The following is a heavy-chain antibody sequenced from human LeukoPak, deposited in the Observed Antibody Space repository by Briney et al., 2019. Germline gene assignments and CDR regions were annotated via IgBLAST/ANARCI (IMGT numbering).Heavy chain of an antibody. CDR1: GFTFSSYA. J-gene: IGHJ5*02. Sequence: GGSLRLSCSASGFTFSSYAMHWVRQAPGKGLEYVSAISSNGGSTYYADSVKGRFTISRDNSKNTLYFQMSSLRAEDTAVYYCVRVADSSSWYGWFDPWGQGTLVTVSS. D-gene: IGHD6-13*01. CDR3: VRVADSSSWYGWFDP. CDR2: ISSNGGST. V-gene: IGHV3-64D*06.